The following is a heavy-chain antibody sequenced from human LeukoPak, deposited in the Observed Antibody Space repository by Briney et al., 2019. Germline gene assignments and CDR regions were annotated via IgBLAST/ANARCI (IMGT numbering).Heavy chain of an antibody. V-gene: IGHV3-30*02. CDR3: AKDRSGGYSQGLDY. CDR2: IRYDGSNK. J-gene: IGHJ4*02. CDR1: GFTFSSYG. D-gene: IGHD1-26*01. Sequence: GGSLRLSCAASGFTFSSYGMHWVRQAPGKGLEWVAFIRYDGSNKFYADSVKGRFTISRDNSKNTLYLQMNSLTAEDTAVYYCAKDRSGGYSQGLDYWGQGTLVTVSS.